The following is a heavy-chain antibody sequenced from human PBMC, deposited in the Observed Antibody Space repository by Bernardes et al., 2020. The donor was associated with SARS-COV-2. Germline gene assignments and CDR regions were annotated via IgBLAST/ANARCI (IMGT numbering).Heavy chain of an antibody. CDR3: ASMGYSTHYYYYGMDV. CDR1: GFTFSSYG. D-gene: IGHD4-4*01. V-gene: IGHV3-33*01. Sequence: GGSLRLSCAASGFTFSSYGMHWVRQAPGKGLEWVAVIWYDGSNKYYADSVKGRFTISRGNSKNTLYLQMSSLRAEDTAVYYCASMGYSTHYYYYGMDVWGRGATVSVAS. CDR2: IWYDGSNK. J-gene: IGHJ6*01.